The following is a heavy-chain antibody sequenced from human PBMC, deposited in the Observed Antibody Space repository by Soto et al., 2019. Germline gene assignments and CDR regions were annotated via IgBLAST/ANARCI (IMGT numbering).Heavy chain of an antibody. CDR3: ARDSAKYDFWRSSYLGY. CDR2: INSDGSST. D-gene: IGHD3-3*01. V-gene: IGHV3-74*01. J-gene: IGHJ4*02. Sequence: PGGSLRLSCAASGFTFSSYWMHWVRQAPGKGLVWVSRINSDGSSTSYADSVKGRFTISRDNAKNTLYLQMNSLRAEDTAVYYCARDSAKYDFWRSSYLGYWGQGTLVTVS. CDR1: GFTFSSYW.